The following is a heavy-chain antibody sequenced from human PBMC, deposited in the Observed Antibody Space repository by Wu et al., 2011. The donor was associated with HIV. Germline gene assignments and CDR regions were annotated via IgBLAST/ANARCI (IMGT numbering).Heavy chain of an antibody. CDR3: ARDLGGDEDC. D-gene: IGHD2-21*01. CDR2: INPSGGST. CDR1: GYTFTSYY. J-gene: IGHJ4*02. V-gene: IGHV1-46*01. Sequence: QVQLVQSGAEVKKPGASVKVSCKASGYTFTSYYIHWVRQAPGQGLEWMGMINPSGGSTTYAQKFQGRVTMTSDTSTSTVYMELSSLRSEDTAVYYCARDLGGDEDCWGQGTLVTVSS.